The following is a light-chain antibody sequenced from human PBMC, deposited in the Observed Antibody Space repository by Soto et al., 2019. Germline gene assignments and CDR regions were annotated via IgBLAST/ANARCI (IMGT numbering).Light chain of an antibody. CDR1: RDIRND. Sequence: AIQMTQSPSSLSASVEDRVTITCRASRDIRNDLSWYQQKPGKAPKLLVFGASILQSGVPSRFIGSGFGTDFTLTISSLQPEDFATYFCLQDNGYPWTFGQGTKVEIK. J-gene: IGKJ1*01. CDR2: GAS. CDR3: LQDNGYPWT. V-gene: IGKV1-6*01.